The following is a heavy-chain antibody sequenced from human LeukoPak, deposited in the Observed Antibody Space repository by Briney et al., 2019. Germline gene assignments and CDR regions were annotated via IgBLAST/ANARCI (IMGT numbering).Heavy chain of an antibody. Sequence: SVKVSCKAPGGTFSSYAISWVRQAPGQGLEWMGGIIPIFGTANYAQKSQGRVTITADESTSTAYMELSSLRSEDTAVYYCARVLHCSGGSCYSWFDPWGQGTLVTVSS. CDR3: ARVLHCSGGSCYSWFDP. CDR1: GGTFSSYA. D-gene: IGHD2-15*01. CDR2: IIPIFGTA. V-gene: IGHV1-69*13. J-gene: IGHJ5*02.